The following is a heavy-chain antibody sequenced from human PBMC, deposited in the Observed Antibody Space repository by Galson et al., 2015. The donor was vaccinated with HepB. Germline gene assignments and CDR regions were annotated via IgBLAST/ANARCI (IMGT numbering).Heavy chain of an antibody. Sequence: LRLSCAASGFTVSSNYMSWVRQAPGKGLEWVSVIYSGGSTYYADSVKGRFTISRDNSKNTLYLQMNSLRAEDTAVYYCASSRGSYSQFDYWGQGTLVTVSS. CDR3: ASSRGSYSQFDY. CDR2: IYSGGST. J-gene: IGHJ4*02. D-gene: IGHD1-26*01. CDR1: GFTVSSNY. V-gene: IGHV3-66*01.